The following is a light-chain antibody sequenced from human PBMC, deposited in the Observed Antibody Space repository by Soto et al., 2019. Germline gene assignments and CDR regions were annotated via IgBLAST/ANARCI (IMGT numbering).Light chain of an antibody. CDR1: QSVISSY. CDR2: DAS. Sequence: DIVLTQSPCTLSLSLGERVTLSCRASQSVISSYLAWYQQKPGQTPPLLLIDASCRAKGIADRFSGSASATDFTLTISRLEPEDVAVYYCRHYGTSPPFTFGPGTKLDIK. V-gene: IGKV3-20*01. CDR3: RHYGTSPPFT. J-gene: IGKJ3*01.